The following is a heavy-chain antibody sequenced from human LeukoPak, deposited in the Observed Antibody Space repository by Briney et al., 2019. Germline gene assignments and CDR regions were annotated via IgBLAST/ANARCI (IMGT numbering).Heavy chain of an antibody. CDR3: ATDRFVVVPAARFYGLDV. D-gene: IGHD2-2*01. Sequence: GSVKVSCKASGYTFTSYGISWVRQAPGQGLEWMGWISAYNGNTNYAQKFQGRVTMTEDTSTDTAYMELSSLRSEDTAVYYCATDRFVVVPAARFYGLDVWGQGTTVTVSS. CDR2: ISAYNGNT. V-gene: IGHV1-18*01. J-gene: IGHJ6*02. CDR1: GYTFTSYG.